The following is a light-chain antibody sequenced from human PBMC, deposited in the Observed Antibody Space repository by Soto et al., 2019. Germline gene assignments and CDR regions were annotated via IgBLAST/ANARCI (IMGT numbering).Light chain of an antibody. V-gene: IGLV2-8*01. CDR1: SGDVGAYNY. CDR3: SSYAGSNRV. CDR2: EVN. Sequence: QSALAQPPSASGSPGQSVTISCTGTSGDVGAYNYVSWYQQHPGKAPKLMIYEVNKRPSGVPDRFSGSKSGNTASLTVSGLQADDEADYYCSSYAGSNRVFGTGIKVTVL. J-gene: IGLJ1*01.